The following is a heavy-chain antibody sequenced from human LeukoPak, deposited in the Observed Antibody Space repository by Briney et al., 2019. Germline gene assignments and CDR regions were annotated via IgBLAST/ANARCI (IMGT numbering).Heavy chain of an antibody. CDR2: INPSGGST. Sequence: GASVKVSCKASGYSFTSYYMNWVRQAPGQGLEWMGIINPSGGSTSYARKFQGRVTMTRDMSTSTVYMELSSLRSGDTAVYYCARDHEKRDYYDSSGYRGGGAFDIWGQGTMVTVSS. CDR3: ARDHEKRDYYDSSGYRGGGAFDI. D-gene: IGHD3-22*01. V-gene: IGHV1-46*01. CDR1: GYSFTSYY. J-gene: IGHJ3*02.